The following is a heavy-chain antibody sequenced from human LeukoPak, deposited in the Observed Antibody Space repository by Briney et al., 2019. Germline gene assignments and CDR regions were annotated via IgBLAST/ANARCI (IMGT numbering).Heavy chain of an antibody. V-gene: IGHV4-39*02. D-gene: IGHD3-9*01. CDR2: IYYTGSS. CDR1: GDSINSRNFY. CDR3: ARSGSYNILTGYYRPSREVDY. J-gene: IGHJ4*02. Sequence: SETLSLTCLVSGDSINSRNFYWGWMRQLPGKGLEWIGSIYYTGSSYYNPSLKSRLTIPIDTSKNHFSLRLSSVTAADTAAYYCARSGSYNILTGYYRPSREVDYWGQGTLVTVSS.